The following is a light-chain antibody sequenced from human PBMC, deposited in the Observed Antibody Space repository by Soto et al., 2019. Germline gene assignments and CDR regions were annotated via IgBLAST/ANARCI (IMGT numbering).Light chain of an antibody. CDR3: QSYDSSLSGSV. J-gene: IGLJ2*01. CDR1: SPNIGAGYD. Sequence: QSVLTQPPSVSGAPGQRVTISCTGSSPNIGAGYDVHWYQQLPGTAPKLLIYGNSNRPSGVPDRFSGSKSGTSASLAITGLKAEDEADYYCQSYDSSLSGSVFGGGTKLTVL. CDR2: GNS. V-gene: IGLV1-40*01.